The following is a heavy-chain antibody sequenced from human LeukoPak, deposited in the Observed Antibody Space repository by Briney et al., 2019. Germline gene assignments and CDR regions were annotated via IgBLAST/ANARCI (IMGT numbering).Heavy chain of an antibody. Sequence: ASVKVSCKASGYTFTGYYMHWVRQAPGQGLEGMGRINPNSGGTNYAQKFQGKVTITRDTNISTDYMELSRLRSDDMAVYYCARDSSGWDFDYWGQGTLVTVSS. CDR2: INPNSGGT. D-gene: IGHD6-19*01. V-gene: IGHV1-2*06. CDR3: ARDSSGWDFDY. CDR1: GYTFTGYY. J-gene: IGHJ4*02.